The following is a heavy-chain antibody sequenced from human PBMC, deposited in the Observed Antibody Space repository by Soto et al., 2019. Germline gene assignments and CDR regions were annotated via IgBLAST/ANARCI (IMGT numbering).Heavy chain of an antibody. CDR3: ARGGFVRYYGSGTVGSY. CDR2: INHSGST. Sequence: QVQLQQWGAGLLKPSETLSLTCAVYGGSFSGYYWSWIRQPPGKGLEWIGEINHSGSTNYNPSLKSRVTMSVDTSKNQFSLKLSSVTAAYTAVYYCARGGFVRYYGSGTVGSYWGQGTLVTVSS. J-gene: IGHJ4*02. D-gene: IGHD3-10*01. CDR1: GGSFSGYY. V-gene: IGHV4-34*01.